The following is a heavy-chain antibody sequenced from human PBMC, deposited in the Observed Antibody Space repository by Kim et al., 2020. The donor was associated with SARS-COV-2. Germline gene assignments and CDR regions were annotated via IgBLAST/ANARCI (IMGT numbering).Heavy chain of an antibody. Sequence: SETLSLTCAVSGGSISSSNWWSWVRQPPGKGLEWIGEIYHSGSTNYNPSLKSRVTISVDKSKNQFSLKLSSVTAADTAVYYCARDQVFSVGDSILMDVWGQGTTVTVSS. D-gene: IGHD3-22*01. CDR1: GGSISSSNW. J-gene: IGHJ6*02. CDR3: ARDQVFSVGDSILMDV. V-gene: IGHV4-4*02. CDR2: IYHSGST.